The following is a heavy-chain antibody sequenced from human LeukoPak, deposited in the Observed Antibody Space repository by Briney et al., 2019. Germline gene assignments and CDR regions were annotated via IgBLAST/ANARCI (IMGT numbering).Heavy chain of an antibody. CDR2: IGSNGSNK. CDR3: AKDQEYILTGYPQDYSYYYMDV. V-gene: IGHV3-30*02. J-gene: IGHJ6*03. Sequence: PGGSLRLSCAASGFIFSIYGMHWVRQAPGKGLEWVAFIGSNGSNKYYADSVKGRFTISRDNSKNTLYLQMNSLRAEDTAVYFCAKDQEYILTGYPQDYSYYYMDVWGKGTTVTISS. CDR1: GFIFSIYG. D-gene: IGHD3-9*01.